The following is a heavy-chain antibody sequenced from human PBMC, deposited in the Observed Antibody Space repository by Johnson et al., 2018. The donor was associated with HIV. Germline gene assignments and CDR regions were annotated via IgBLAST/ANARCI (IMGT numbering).Heavy chain of an antibody. CDR1: GFIVSNNY. D-gene: IGHD3-22*01. CDR2: IFSGGST. Sequence: VQLVESGGGLIQPGGSLRLSCAASGFIVSNNYMSWVRQAPGKGLEWVSGIFSGGSTYYADSVKGRFTISRANSKNTVYLQMNSLRAEDTAVYDCARGYYDSSGRGWGQGTMVTGAS. CDR3: ARGYYDSSGRG. V-gene: IGHV3-53*01. J-gene: IGHJ3*01.